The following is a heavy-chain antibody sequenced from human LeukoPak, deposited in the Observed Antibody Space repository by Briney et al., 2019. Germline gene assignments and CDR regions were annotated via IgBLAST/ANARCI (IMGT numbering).Heavy chain of an antibody. J-gene: IGHJ3*02. V-gene: IGHV1-2*02. Sequence: EASVKVSCKASGYTFTGYYMHWVRQAPGQGLEWMGWINPNSGGTNYAQKFQGRVTMTRDMSISTAYMELSRLRSDDTAVYYCARVVEYCYDSSGYYIRTSDAFDIWGQGTMVTVSS. CDR3: ARVVEYCYDSSGYYIRTSDAFDI. CDR1: GYTFTGYY. D-gene: IGHD3-22*01. CDR2: INPNSGGT.